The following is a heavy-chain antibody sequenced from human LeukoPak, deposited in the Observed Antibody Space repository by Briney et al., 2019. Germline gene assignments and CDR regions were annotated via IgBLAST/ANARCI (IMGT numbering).Heavy chain of an antibody. CDR3: AKSIRDRFYFDY. J-gene: IGHJ4*02. Sequence: SGGSLRLSCAASGFTFSDYYMSWIRQAPGEGLEWVSYISSSGSTIYYADSVKGRFTISRDNSKNTLYLQMNSLRAEDTAVYHCAKSIRDRFYFDYWGQGTLVTVS. D-gene: IGHD2-21*02. CDR2: ISSSGSTI. V-gene: IGHV3-11*01. CDR1: GFTFSDYY.